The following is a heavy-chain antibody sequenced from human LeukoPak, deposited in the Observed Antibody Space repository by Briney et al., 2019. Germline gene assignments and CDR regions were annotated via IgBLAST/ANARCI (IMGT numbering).Heavy chain of an antibody. CDR3: ARADAGDYGENWFDP. J-gene: IGHJ5*02. V-gene: IGHV4-39*07. D-gene: IGHD4-17*01. Sequence: PSETLSLTCSVSGGSIRSSSYYWDWIRQPPGKGPEWIGSIYYSGSTYYNPSLKSRVTISVDTSKNQFSLKLSSVTAADTAVYYCARADAGDYGENWFDPWGQGTLVTVSS. CDR1: GGSIRSSSYY. CDR2: IYYSGST.